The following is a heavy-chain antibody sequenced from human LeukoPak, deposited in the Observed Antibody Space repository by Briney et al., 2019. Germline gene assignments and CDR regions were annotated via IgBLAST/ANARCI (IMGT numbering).Heavy chain of an antibody. D-gene: IGHD2-2*02. CDR1: GYTFTGYY. CDR2: INPDNGNT. J-gene: IGHJ4*02. CDR3: TLYNY. V-gene: IGHV1-3*03. Sequence: ASVKVSFKASGYTFTGYYMHWVRRAPGQRLEWMGYINPDNGNTKYSQEFQGRVTITRDTSATTAYMELSSLTSEDMAVYYCTLYNYWGQGTLVTVSS.